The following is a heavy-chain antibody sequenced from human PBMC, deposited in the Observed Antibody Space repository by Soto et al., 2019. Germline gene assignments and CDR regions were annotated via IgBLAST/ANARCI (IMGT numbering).Heavy chain of an antibody. CDR3: ARDVGVGYCSGGSCDGDAFDI. CDR1: GFTFSSYG. J-gene: IGHJ3*02. D-gene: IGHD2-15*01. V-gene: IGHV3-33*01. Sequence: GGSLRLSCAASGFTFSSYGMHWVRQAPGKGLEWVAVIWYDGSNKYYADSVKGRFTISRDNSKNTLYLQMNSLRAEDTAVYYCARDVGVGYCSGGSCDGDAFDIWGQGTMVTVSS. CDR2: IWYDGSNK.